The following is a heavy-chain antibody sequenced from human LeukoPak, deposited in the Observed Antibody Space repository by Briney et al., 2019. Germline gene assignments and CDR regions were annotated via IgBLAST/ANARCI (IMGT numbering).Heavy chain of an antibody. CDR3: ARGGSIVATITSFFDY. Sequence: SETLSLTCTVYGGSFSGYYWSWIRQPPGKGLEWIGEINHSGSTNYNPSLKSRVTISVDTSKNQFSLKLSSVTAADTAVYYCARGGSIVATITSFFDYWGQGTLVTVSS. D-gene: IGHD5-12*01. CDR1: GGSFSGYY. CDR2: INHSGST. J-gene: IGHJ4*02. V-gene: IGHV4-34*01.